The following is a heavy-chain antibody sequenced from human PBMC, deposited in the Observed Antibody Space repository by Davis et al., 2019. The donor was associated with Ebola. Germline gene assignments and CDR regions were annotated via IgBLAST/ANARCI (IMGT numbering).Heavy chain of an antibody. Sequence: ASVKVSCKASGYTFTGYYMTWVRPAPGQGLDWMGRVNPNSGVTNYAQKFQGRVTMTRDTSTTTVYMDLSSLRSEDTAVYYCASGLWGSRGMDVWGKGTTVTVSS. J-gene: IGHJ6*04. CDR3: ASGLWGSRGMDV. CDR2: VNPNSGVT. CDR1: GYTFTGYY. V-gene: IGHV1-2*06. D-gene: IGHD3-16*01.